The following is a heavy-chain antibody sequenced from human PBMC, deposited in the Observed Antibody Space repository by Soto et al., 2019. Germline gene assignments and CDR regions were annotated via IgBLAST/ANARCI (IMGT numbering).Heavy chain of an antibody. V-gene: IGHV1-2*04. CDR1: GYTFTGYY. Sequence: GASVKVSCKASGYTFTGYYMHWVRQAPGQGLEWMGWINPNSGGTNYAQKFQGWATMTRDTSISTAYMELSRLRSDDTAVYYCARAGGYSGYEPNYYYYYMDVWGKGTTVTVSS. CDR2: INPNSGGT. J-gene: IGHJ6*03. D-gene: IGHD5-12*01. CDR3: ARAGGYSGYEPNYYYYYMDV.